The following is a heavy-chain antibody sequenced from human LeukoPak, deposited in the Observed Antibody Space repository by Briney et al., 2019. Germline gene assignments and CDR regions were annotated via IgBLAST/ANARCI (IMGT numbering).Heavy chain of an antibody. CDR1: GFTFISYN. V-gene: IGHV3-21*04. CDR2: ISSSSSSYK. Sequence: PRGSLRLSCAASGFTFISYNMNWVRQAPGKGLEWVSSISSSSSSYKYYADSVKGRFTISRDNAKNSLYLQMNSLRAEDTALYHCARDGLGKLYGTFDYWGQGTLVTVSS. J-gene: IGHJ4*02. CDR3: ARDGLGKLYGTFDY. D-gene: IGHD2-2*02.